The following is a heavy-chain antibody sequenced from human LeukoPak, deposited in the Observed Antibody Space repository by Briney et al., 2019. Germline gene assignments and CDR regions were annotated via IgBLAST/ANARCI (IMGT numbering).Heavy chain of an antibody. V-gene: IGHV1-2*02. CDR3: ARGGREYDYIWGSYRYSTFDY. Sequence: GASVKVSCKASGYTFTGYYMHWVRQAPGQGLEWMGWINPNSGGTNYAQKFQGRVTMTRDTSISTAYMGLSRLRSDDTAVYYCARGGREYDYIWGSYRYSTFDYWGQGTLVTVSS. J-gene: IGHJ4*02. CDR1: GYTFTGYY. D-gene: IGHD3-16*02. CDR2: INPNSGGT.